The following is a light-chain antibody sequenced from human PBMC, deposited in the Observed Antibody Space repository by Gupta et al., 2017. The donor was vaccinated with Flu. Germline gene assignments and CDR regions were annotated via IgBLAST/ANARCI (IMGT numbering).Light chain of an antibody. CDR3: SSSAGSNDLV. CDR1: SSDIGAFNY. V-gene: IGLV2-8*01. CDR2: EVD. Sequence: SALTQPPSASGSPGQSVTVSCTGTSSDIGAFNYVSWYQRQPGNGPKLIIYEVDKRPSGVPDRFSGSKSGNTAFLTVSVLQADDDADYYCSSSAGSNDLVFGGGTRLTVL. J-gene: IGLJ2*01.